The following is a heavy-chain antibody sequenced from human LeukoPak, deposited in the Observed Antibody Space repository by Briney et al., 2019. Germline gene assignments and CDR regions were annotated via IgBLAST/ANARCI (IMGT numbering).Heavy chain of an antibody. CDR3: ARDPPFYDYVWGSYRLGGLGLVNY. CDR2: INPSGGST. D-gene: IGHD3-16*02. Sequence: GASVKVSCKASGYTFTSYYMHWVRQAPGQGLEWMGIINPSGGSTSYAQKLQGRVTMTTDTSTSTAYMELRSLRSDDTAVYYCARDPPFYDYVWGSYRLGGLGLVNYWGQGTLVTVSS. CDR1: GYTFTSYY. J-gene: IGHJ4*02. V-gene: IGHV1-46*01.